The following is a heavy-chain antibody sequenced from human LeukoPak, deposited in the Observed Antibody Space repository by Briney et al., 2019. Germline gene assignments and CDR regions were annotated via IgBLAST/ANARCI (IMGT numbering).Heavy chain of an antibody. CDR1: GLTFSSYS. J-gene: IGHJ4*02. V-gene: IGHV3-21*01. CDR3: ARPPNSNSDY. D-gene: IGHD4-11*01. CDR2: ILSSSSYI. Sequence: GGSLRLACAVSGLTFSSYSMNCVRHAPGKGREWVSSILSSSSYIYYADSVKGRFTISRDNAKNSLYLQMNSLRAEDTAVYYCARPPNSNSDYWGQGTLVTVSS.